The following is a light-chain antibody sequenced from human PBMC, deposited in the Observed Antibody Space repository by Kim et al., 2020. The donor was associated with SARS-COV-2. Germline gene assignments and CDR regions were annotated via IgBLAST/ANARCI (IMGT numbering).Light chain of an antibody. V-gene: IGLV3-19*01. J-gene: IGLJ2*01. CDR3: NSRDSNDNVV. Sequence: VALGQTVRITCQGDSLRSYYATWYQQKPGQAPIFVIYGKNNRPSGIPDRFSGSSSGNTASLTITGTKAGDEADYYCNSRDSNDNVVFGGGTQLTVL. CDR1: SLRSYY. CDR2: GKN.